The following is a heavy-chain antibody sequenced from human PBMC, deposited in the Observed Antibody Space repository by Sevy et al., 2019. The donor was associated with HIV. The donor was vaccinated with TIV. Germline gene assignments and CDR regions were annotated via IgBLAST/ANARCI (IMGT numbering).Heavy chain of an antibody. CDR1: GFTFSSYS. V-gene: IGHV3-21*01. CDR3: ARDCGPDSSGCVPYYYYMDV. CDR2: ISSSSSYI. J-gene: IGHJ6*03. Sequence: GGSLRLSCAASGFTFSSYSMNWVHQAPGKGLEWVSSISSSSSYIYYADSVKGRFSISRDNAKNSLYLQMNSLRAEDTAVYYCARDCGPDSSGCVPYYYYMDVWGKGTTVTVSS. D-gene: IGHD6-19*01.